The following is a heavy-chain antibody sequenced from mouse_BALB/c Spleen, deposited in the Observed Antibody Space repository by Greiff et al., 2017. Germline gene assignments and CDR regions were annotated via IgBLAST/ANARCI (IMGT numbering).Heavy chain of an antibody. CDR2: INPSNGGT. J-gene: IGHJ3*01. CDR1: GYTFTSYY. CDR3: TRSPSY. V-gene: IGHV1S81*02. Sequence: VQLQESGAELVKPGASVKLSCKASGYTFTSYYMYWVKQRPGQGLEWIGEINPSNGGTNFNEKFKSKATLTVDKSSSTAYMQLSSLTSEDSAVYYCTRSPSYWGQGTLVTVSA.